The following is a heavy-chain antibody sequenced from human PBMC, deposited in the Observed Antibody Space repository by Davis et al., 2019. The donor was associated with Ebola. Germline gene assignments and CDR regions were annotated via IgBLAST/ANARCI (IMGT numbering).Heavy chain of an antibody. Sequence: ASVKVSCKASGYTFTSYDINWVRQATGQGLEWMGWMNPNSGNTGYAQKFQGRVTMTRNTSISTAYMELSSLRSDDTAVYYCARETDSSGYYNLDYWGQGTLVTVSS. CDR1: GYTFTSYD. CDR2: MNPNSGNT. D-gene: IGHD3-22*01. CDR3: ARETDSSGYYNLDY. V-gene: IGHV1-8*01. J-gene: IGHJ4*02.